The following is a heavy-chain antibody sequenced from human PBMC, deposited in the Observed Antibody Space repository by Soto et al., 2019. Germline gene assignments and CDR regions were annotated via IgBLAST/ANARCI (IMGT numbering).Heavy chain of an antibody. D-gene: IGHD3-22*01. V-gene: IGHV3-7*03. J-gene: IGHJ4*02. CDR1: GFTLSSYW. CDR2: IKEDGSQK. Sequence: EVQLVESGGGLVQPGGSLRLSCAASGFTLSSYWMTWVRQAPGKGLEWVANIKEDGSQKYYVDSVKGRFTISRDNAENSLSLQMNSLRAEDTAVYYCARAAFGYYYDSWGQRTLVTVSS. CDR3: ARAAFGYYYDS.